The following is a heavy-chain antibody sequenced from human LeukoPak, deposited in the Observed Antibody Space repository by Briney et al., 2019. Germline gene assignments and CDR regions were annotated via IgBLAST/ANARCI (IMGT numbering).Heavy chain of an antibody. CDR3: ARLPSSSWYPRYYFDY. J-gene: IGHJ4*02. Sequence: SETLSLTCAVYGGSFSGYYWSWIRQPPGKGLEWIGEINHSGSTNYNPSLKSRVTISVDTSKNQFSLKLSSVSAADTAVYYCARLPSSSWYPRYYFDYWGQGTLVTVSS. CDR2: INHSGST. D-gene: IGHD6-13*01. CDR1: GGSFSGYY. V-gene: IGHV4-34*01.